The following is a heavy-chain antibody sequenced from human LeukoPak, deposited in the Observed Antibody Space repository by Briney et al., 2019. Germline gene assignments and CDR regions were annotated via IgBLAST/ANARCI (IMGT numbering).Heavy chain of an antibody. CDR2: IYYSGST. CDR1: GGSISSYY. D-gene: IGHD3-10*01. Sequence: SETLSLTCTVSGGSISSYYWSWIRQPPGKGLEWIGYIYYSGSTNYNPSLKSRVTISVGTSKNRFSLKLSSVTAADTAVYYCARNDVFYYYGSGSYYNGFGFDYWGQGTLVTVSS. V-gene: IGHV4-59*01. J-gene: IGHJ4*02. CDR3: ARNDVFYYYGSGSYYNGFGFDY.